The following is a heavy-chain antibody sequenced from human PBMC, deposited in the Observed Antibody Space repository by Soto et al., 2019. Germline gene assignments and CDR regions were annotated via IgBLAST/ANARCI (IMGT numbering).Heavy chain of an antibody. V-gene: IGHV2-5*02. CDR2: IYWDDNK. CDR3: AHLGYCRGGSCHNWFDP. CDR1: GFSLTTTGVG. J-gene: IGHJ5*02. Sequence: QITLKESGPTLVKPTQTLTLTCAFSGFSLTTTGVGVGWIRQPPGKALEWLALIYWDDNKRYSPSLKSRLSITKDTSKNLVVLTMTNMDPVDTATYYCAHLGYCRGGSCHNWFDPWGQGTLVTVSS. D-gene: IGHD2-15*01.